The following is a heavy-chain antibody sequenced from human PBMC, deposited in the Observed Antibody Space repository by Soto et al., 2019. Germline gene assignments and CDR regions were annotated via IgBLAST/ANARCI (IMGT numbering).Heavy chain of an antibody. D-gene: IGHD6-19*01. CDR3: ARERAVGIAVALNWFDP. J-gene: IGHJ5*02. CDR2: IWYDGSNK. Sequence: GGSLRLSCAASGFTFSSYGMHWVRQAPGKGLEWVAVIWYDGSNKYYADSVKGRFTISRDNAKNSLYLQMNSLRDEDTAVYYCARERAVGIAVALNWFDPWGQGTLVTVSS. V-gene: IGHV3-33*01. CDR1: GFTFSSYG.